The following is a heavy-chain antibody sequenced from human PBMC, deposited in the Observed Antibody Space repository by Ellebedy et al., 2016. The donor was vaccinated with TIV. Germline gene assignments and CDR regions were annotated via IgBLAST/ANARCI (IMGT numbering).Heavy chain of an antibody. CDR2: ISHSGST. Sequence: SQTLSLTCAVYGGSFSGYYWSWIRQSPGKGLEWIGEISHSGSTNYNPSLKSRVTISVDTSKNQFPLKLKSVTAADTSVYYCARGYWRDCTNGVCPHYFDYWGQGTLVTVSS. D-gene: IGHD2-8*01. CDR3: ARGYWRDCTNGVCPHYFDY. J-gene: IGHJ4*02. V-gene: IGHV4-34*01. CDR1: GGSFSGYY.